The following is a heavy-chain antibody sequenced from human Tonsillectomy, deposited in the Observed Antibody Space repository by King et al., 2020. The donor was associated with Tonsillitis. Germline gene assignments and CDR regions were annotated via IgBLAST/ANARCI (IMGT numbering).Heavy chain of an antibody. CDR1: GFTFDDYA. Sequence: VQLVESGGGLVQPGRSLRLSCGASGFTFDDYAMHWVRQAPGKGLEWVSGITWSSGLIGYADSVKGRFIISRDNAKNSLNLQMNSMRDEDTALYYCARGPLNGHYVGYFDYWGQGALVTVSS. V-gene: IGHV3-9*01. CDR3: ARGPLNGHYVGYFDY. D-gene: IGHD3-10*02. J-gene: IGHJ4*02. CDR2: ITWSSGLI.